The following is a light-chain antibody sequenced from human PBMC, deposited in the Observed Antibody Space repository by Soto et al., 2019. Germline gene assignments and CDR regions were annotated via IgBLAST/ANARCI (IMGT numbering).Light chain of an antibody. Sequence: EIMITQSPATLSVSPGERATLSCRASQSVSSNLAWYQQKPGQAPRPLIYGASTRATGIPSRFSGSGSGTDFTLTISRLEPEDFAVYYCQQYGSSGTLGQGTKVDI. CDR1: QSVSSN. V-gene: IGKV3-15*01. J-gene: IGKJ1*01. CDR3: QQYGSSGT. CDR2: GAS.